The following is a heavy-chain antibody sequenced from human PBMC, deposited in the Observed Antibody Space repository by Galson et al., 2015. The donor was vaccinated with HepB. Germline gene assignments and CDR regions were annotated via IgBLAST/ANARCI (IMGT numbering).Heavy chain of an antibody. V-gene: IGHV3-49*04. CDR3: ARGVRYCTTNSCYGILPDY. D-gene: IGHD2-2*01. CDR2: FRSKAYGGTT. Sequence: SLRLSCAASGFTFGDYAVSWVRQAPGKGLEWVSFFRSKAYGGTTEYAASVKGRFTISGDDSKNIAYLQMNSLKTEDTALYYCARGVRYCTTNSCYGILPDYWGQGTLVTVSS. CDR1: GFTFGDYA. J-gene: IGHJ4*02.